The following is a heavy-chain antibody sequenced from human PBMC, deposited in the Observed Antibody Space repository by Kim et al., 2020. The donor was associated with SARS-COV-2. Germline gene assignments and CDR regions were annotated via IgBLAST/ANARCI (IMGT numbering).Heavy chain of an antibody. D-gene: IGHD3-16*02. CDR3: ARVGYEYVWGSYRDYAYYYGMDV. Sequence: GGSLRLSCAASGFTFSDYDMSWIRQAPGKGLEWVSYISNSSSYKNYADSVKGRFTISRDNAKNSLYLQMNSLRAEDTAVYYCARVGYEYVWGSYRDYAYYYGMDVWGRGNTVPVSS. CDR2: ISNSSSYK. V-gene: IGHV3-11*05. CDR1: GFTFSDYD. J-gene: IGHJ6*04.